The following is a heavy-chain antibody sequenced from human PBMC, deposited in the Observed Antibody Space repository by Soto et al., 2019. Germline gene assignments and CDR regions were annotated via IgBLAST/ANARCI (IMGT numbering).Heavy chain of an antibody. CDR2: INSDGSST. CDR3: AIPAMVRVGAFDI. D-gene: IGHD5-18*01. CDR1: GFTFSSYW. V-gene: IGHV3-74*01. Sequence: EVQLVESGGGLVQPGGSLRLSCAASGFTFSSYWMHWVRQAPGKGLVWVSRINSDGSSTSYADSVKGRFTISRDKAKNTLYLQMNSLRAEDTAVYYCAIPAMVRVGAFDIWGQGTMVTVSS. J-gene: IGHJ3*02.